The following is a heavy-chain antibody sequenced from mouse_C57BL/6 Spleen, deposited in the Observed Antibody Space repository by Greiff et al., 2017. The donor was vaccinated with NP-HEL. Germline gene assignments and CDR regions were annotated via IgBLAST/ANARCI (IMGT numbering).Heavy chain of an antibody. D-gene: IGHD2-4*01. CDR2: ISSGSSTI. CDR3: ARGGVYYDYDRCAY. Sequence: EVNLVESGGGLVKPGGSLKLSCAASGFTFSDYGMHWVRQAPETGLEWVAYISSGSSTIYYADTVKGRFTISRDNAKNTLFLQMTRLRSVDTAMYYCARGGVYYDYDRCAYWGQGTLVTVSA. CDR1: GFTFSDYG. J-gene: IGHJ3*01. V-gene: IGHV5-17*01.